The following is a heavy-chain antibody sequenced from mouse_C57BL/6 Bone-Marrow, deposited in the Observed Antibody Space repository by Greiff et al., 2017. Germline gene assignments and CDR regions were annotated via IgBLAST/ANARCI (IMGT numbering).Heavy chain of an antibody. CDR3: APDGFYYAMDY. D-gene: IGHD2-3*01. V-gene: IGHV1-74*01. J-gene: IGHJ4*01. CDR2: IHPSDSDT. CDR1: GYTFTSYW. Sequence: QVQLKQPGAELVKPGASVKVSCKASGYTFTSYWMHWVKQRPGQGLEWIGRIHPSDSDTNYNQKFKGKATLTVDKSSSTAYMQRSSLRSEDFAVYYCAPDGFYYAMDYWGQGTSVTVSS.